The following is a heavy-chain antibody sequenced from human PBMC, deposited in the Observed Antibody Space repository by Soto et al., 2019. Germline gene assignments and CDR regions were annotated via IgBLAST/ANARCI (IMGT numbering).Heavy chain of an antibody. CDR1: GGSISDYY. J-gene: IGHJ4*02. CDR3: ARGFGSSWYYFDY. Sequence: SETLSLTCTVSGGSISDYYWTWIRQPAGKGLEWIGRIYTNGGTNYNPSLKSRVSMSVDTSKNQFPLKLTSVTAADTAVYYCARGFGSSWYYFDYWGQGTLVTVSS. D-gene: IGHD6-13*01. CDR2: IYTNGGT. V-gene: IGHV4-4*07.